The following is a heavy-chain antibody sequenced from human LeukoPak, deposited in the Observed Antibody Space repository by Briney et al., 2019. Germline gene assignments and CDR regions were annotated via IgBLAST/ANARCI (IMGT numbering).Heavy chain of an antibody. V-gene: IGHV3-30-3*01. J-gene: IGHJ4*02. CDR2: ISYDGSNK. Sequence: PGGSLRPSCAASGFTFSSYAMHWVRQAPGKGLEWVAVISYDGSNKYYADSVKGRFTISRDNSKNTLYLQMNSLRAEDTAVYYCARDYGYDSSGFLWGQGTLVTVSS. CDR3: ARDYGYDSSGFL. CDR1: GFTFSSYA. D-gene: IGHD3-22*01.